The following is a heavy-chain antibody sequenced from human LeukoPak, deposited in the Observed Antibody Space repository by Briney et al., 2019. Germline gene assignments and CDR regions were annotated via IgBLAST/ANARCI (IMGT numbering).Heavy chain of an antibody. CDR2: INPSGGIT. CDR3: ARDGKTAAGNNFDY. CDR1: GYTFTSYY. Sequence: ASVKVSCKASGYTFTSYYIHWVRQAPGQGLEWMGIINPSGGITTYAQKFQRRVTMTRDKSTSTVYMELRRLTSEDTAVYHCARDGKTAAGNNFDYWGQGTLVTVSS. V-gene: IGHV1-46*01. J-gene: IGHJ4*02. D-gene: IGHD6-13*01.